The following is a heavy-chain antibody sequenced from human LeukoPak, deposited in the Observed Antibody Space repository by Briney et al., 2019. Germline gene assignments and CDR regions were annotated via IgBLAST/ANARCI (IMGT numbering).Heavy chain of an antibody. CDR3: PRQSSGWSENPLAY. Sequence: PGGSLRLSCAASGFTFSGSAMHWVRQASGKGREWVGRIRSKANSYATAYAASVKGRFTISRDDSKNTAYLQMNSLKTEDTAVYYCPRQSSGWSENPLAYWGQGPLVTVSS. CDR1: GFTFSGSA. J-gene: IGHJ4*02. CDR2: IRSKANSYAT. D-gene: IGHD6-19*01. V-gene: IGHV3-73*01.